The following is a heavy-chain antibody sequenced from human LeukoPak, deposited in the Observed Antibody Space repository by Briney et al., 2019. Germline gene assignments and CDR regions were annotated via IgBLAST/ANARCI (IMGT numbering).Heavy chain of an antibody. CDR1: GFTFSSYA. CDR2: ISYDGSNK. CDR3: ARPYNYGDSRIDY. V-gene: IGHV3-30*07. J-gene: IGHJ4*02. D-gene: IGHD4-17*01. Sequence: GGSLRLSCAASGFTFSSYAMRWVRQAPGKGLEWVAVISYDGSNKYYADSVKGRFTISRDNSKNALYLQMNSLRAEDTAVYYCARPYNYGDSRIDYWGRGTLVTVSS.